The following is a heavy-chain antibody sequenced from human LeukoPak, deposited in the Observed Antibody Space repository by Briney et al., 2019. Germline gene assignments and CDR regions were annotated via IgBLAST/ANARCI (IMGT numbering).Heavy chain of an antibody. J-gene: IGHJ4*02. Sequence: SETLSLTCTVSGGSISSSSYYWGWIRQPPGKGLEWIGSIYYSGSTYYNPSLKSRVTISVDTSKNQFSLKLSSVTAADTAVYYCARGGRWLQLFVFDYWGQGTLVTVSS. CDR3: ARGGRWLQLFVFDY. CDR1: GGSISSSSYY. D-gene: IGHD5-24*01. CDR2: IYYSGST. V-gene: IGHV4-39*07.